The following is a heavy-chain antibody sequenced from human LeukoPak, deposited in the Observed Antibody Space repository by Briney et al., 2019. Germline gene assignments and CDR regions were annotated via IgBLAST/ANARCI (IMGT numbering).Heavy chain of an antibody. V-gene: IGHV1-18*01. CDR3: ARSPRYCSGGSCPPGYYYYGMDV. CDR2: ISAYNGNK. J-gene: IGHJ6*02. CDR1: GYTFTSYG. D-gene: IGHD2-15*01. Sequence: ASVKVSCKASGYTFTSYGISWVRQAPGQGLEWMGWISAYNGNKNYAQKLQGRVTMPTNTSTSTDYMELRSLISDAAAVYSCARSPRYCSGGSCPPGYYYYGMDVWGQGTTVTVSS.